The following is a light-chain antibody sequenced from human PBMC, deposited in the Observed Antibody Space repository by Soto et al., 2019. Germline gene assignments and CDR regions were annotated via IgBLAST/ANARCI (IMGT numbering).Light chain of an antibody. CDR1: SSDVGSFNY. V-gene: IGLV2-14*03. CDR3: SSYTTTGALGV. CDR2: DVT. Sequence: QSALTQPASVSGSPGQSITISCPGNSSDVGSFNYVSWYQQHPGKAPKFLIFDVTNRPSGVSNRFSGSKSGNTASLTISGLQPEDEADYFCSSYTTTGALGVFGGGTKVTVL. J-gene: IGLJ3*02.